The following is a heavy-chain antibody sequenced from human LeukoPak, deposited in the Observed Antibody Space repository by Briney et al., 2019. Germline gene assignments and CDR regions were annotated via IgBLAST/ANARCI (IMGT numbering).Heavy chain of an antibody. CDR1: GGTFSSYA. Sequence: GASVKVSFKASGGTFSSYAISWVRQAPGQGLEWMGGIIPIFGTANYAQKFQGGVTITADESTSTAYMELSSLRSEDTAVYYCARDDTPYYYYYYMDVWGKGTTVTVSS. V-gene: IGHV1-69*13. J-gene: IGHJ6*03. CDR2: IIPIFGTA. D-gene: IGHD2-15*01. CDR3: ARDDTPYYYYYYMDV.